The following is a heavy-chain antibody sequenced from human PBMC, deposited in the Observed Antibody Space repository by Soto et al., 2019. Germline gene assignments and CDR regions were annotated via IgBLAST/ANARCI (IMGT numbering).Heavy chain of an antibody. Sequence: QVQRQESGPGLVKPSQNLSLTCTVSGGSISSGGYYWSWIRQHPGKGLEWIGYIYYRGSTYYNPALKSRVSISVDTSKNPSSLKLSSVTAADTAVYYCARGRSNWNYACGWFDPRGQGTLVTVSS. CDR2: IYYRGST. CDR3: ARGRSNWNYACGWFDP. V-gene: IGHV4-31*03. J-gene: IGHJ5*02. CDR1: GGSISSGGYY. D-gene: IGHD1-7*01.